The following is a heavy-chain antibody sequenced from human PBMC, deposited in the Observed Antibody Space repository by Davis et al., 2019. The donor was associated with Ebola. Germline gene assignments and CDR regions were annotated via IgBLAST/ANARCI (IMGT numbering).Heavy chain of an antibody. CDR1: GFTSSSYA. J-gene: IGHJ5*02. CDR3: ARGAGIYWFDP. CDR2: ISYDGSNK. Sequence: GGSLRLSCAASGFTSSSYAMHCVPQAPGKGLDWVAVISYDGSNKYYADSVKGRFTISRDNSKNTLYLQMNSLRAEDTAVYYCARGAGIYWFDPWGQGTLVTVSS. V-gene: IGHV3-30-3*01. D-gene: IGHD1-1*01.